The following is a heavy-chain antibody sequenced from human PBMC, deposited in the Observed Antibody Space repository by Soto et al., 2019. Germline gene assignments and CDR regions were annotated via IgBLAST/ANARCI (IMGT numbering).Heavy chain of an antibody. Sequence: ALRLSCAASGFTFSSYGMHWVRQAPGKGLEWVAVISYDGSNKYYADSVKGRFTISRDNSKNTLYLQMNSLRAEDTAVYHCAKDRAYYCRSASYYINYYFYGMDVWGQETTVTVSS. CDR1: GFTFSSYG. V-gene: IGHV3-30*18. D-gene: IGHD3-10*01. CDR3: AKDRAYYCRSASYYINYYFYGMDV. J-gene: IGHJ6*02. CDR2: ISYDGSNK.